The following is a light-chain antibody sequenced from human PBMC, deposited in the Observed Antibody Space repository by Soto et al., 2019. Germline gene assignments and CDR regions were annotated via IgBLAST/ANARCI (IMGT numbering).Light chain of an antibody. V-gene: IGKV3D-11*02. Sequence: EIVLTQSPATLSLSPGERGTLSCRASESVTNYLAWYQQKPGQAPRLLVYDVSNRATGTPARFSGGGPGTDFTLTISNLEPEDCAVYYCQQRSDWPWTFGQGTKV. CDR1: ESVTNY. CDR2: DVS. J-gene: IGKJ1*01. CDR3: QQRSDWPWT.